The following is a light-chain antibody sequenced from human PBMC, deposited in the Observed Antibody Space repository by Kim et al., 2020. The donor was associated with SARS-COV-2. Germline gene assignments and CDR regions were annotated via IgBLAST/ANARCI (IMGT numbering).Light chain of an antibody. J-gene: IGKJ2*01. CDR1: QSVSSSY. V-gene: IGKV3-20*01. CDR3: QHYGNSPYT. Sequence: LSLGERATLSCRAGQSVSSSYLAWYQQEPGQAPRLLIYATSSRASGIPDRFSGSGSGTDFTLTISRLEPEDFAVYYCQHYGNSPYTFGQGTKLEI. CDR2: ATS.